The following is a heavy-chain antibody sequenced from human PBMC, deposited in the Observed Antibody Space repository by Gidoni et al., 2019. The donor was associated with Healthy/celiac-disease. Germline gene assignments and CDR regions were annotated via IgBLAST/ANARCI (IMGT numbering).Heavy chain of an antibody. CDR2: IRYDGSNK. CDR1: GFTFSSYG. J-gene: IGHJ4*02. V-gene: IGHV3-30*02. Sequence: QVQLVESGGGVVQPGRSLRRSCAASGFTFSSYGMHWVRQAPGKGLEWVAFIRYDGSNKYYADSVKGRFTISRDNSKNTLYLQMNSLRAEDTAVYYCAKGTPSREWLVFDYWGQGTLVTVSS. D-gene: IGHD6-19*01. CDR3: AKGTPSREWLVFDY.